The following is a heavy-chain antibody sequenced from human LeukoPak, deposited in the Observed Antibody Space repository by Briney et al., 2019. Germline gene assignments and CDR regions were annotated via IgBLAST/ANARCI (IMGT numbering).Heavy chain of an antibody. J-gene: IGHJ5*02. Sequence: SETLSLTCTVSGGSISSYYGSWIRQPPGKGLEWIGYISYSGSTSSNPSLRSRVTISVDTSKNQFSLRLTSVTAADTAMYYCARGGQLNWFDPWGQGTLVTVSS. D-gene: IGHD5-18*01. CDR1: GGSISSYY. CDR2: ISYSGST. V-gene: IGHV4-59*01. CDR3: ARGGQLNWFDP.